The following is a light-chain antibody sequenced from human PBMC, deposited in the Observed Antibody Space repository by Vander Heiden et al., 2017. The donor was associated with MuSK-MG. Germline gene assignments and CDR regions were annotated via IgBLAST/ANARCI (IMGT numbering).Light chain of an antibody. CDR2: AAS. Sequence: DILMTQSPSSLSASIGDRVTITCRASQIIDTYLNWYQQIPGKAPKLLIFAASILQSGVPSRFSGSGSGTDFTLTISILQPEDSAVYYCQQTYSTLWTFGHGTKVEIK. CDR3: QQTYSTLWT. CDR1: QIIDTY. J-gene: IGKJ1*01. V-gene: IGKV1-39*01.